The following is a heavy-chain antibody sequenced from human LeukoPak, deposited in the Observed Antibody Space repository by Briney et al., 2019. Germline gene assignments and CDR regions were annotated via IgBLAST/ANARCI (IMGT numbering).Heavy chain of an antibody. CDR2: IYHSGST. CDR3: ASGAVDDAFDI. CDR1: GYSLSSGYY. D-gene: IGHD6-19*01. Sequence: SETLSLTCTVSGYSLSSGYYWGWIRQPPGKGLEWIGSIYHSGSTYYNPSLKSRVTISVDTSKNQFSLKLSSVTAADTAVYYCASGAVDDAFDIWGQGTMVTVSS. J-gene: IGHJ3*02. V-gene: IGHV4-38-2*02.